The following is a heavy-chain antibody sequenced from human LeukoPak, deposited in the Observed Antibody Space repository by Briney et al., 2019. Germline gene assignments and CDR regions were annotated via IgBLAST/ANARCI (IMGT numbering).Heavy chain of an antibody. CDR2: VKYDGISE. CDR1: GFTFSSFG. J-gene: IGHJ6*03. D-gene: IGHD2-21*01. CDR3: ARDNRHFVVVSGMTDHYMDV. Sequence: GGSLRLSCVASGFTFSSFGMHSVRQAPGKGLDWVAFVKYDGISEFYTDSVKGRFRISRDDSQSTVYLQMNSLKPEDTAVYYCARDNRHFVVVSGMTDHYMDVWGKGATVTISS. V-gene: IGHV3-30*02.